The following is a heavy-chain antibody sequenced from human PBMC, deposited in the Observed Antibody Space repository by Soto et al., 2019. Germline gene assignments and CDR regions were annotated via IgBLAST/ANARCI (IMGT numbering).Heavy chain of an antibody. CDR1: GGTFGKSV. CDR2: IIPIFGAT. Sequence: QVPLVQSGAEMKTPGSSVRVSCKASGGTFGKSVITWVRQAPGQGLEWLGGIIPIFGATHYAQKFQGRVTITEDEFTTTADMGLSGLQSEDTAVYYFARGQCYDFWSGYYLDYWGHGTLVIVSS. D-gene: IGHD3-3*01. CDR3: ARGQCYDFWSGYYLDY. V-gene: IGHV1-69*01. J-gene: IGHJ4*01.